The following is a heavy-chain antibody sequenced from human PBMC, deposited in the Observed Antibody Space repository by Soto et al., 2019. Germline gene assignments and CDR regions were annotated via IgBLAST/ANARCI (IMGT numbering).Heavy chain of an antibody. J-gene: IGHJ4*02. CDR3: ARGLIYDSSGYYFDY. Sequence: ASVKVCCKASGYTFTSYYRHWVRQAPGQGLEWMGIINPSGGSTRYAQKFQGRVTMTRDTSTSTVYMELSSLRSEDTAVYYCARGLIYDSSGYYFDYWGQGTLVTVSS. V-gene: IGHV1-46*01. CDR1: GYTFTSYY. D-gene: IGHD3-22*01. CDR2: INPSGGST.